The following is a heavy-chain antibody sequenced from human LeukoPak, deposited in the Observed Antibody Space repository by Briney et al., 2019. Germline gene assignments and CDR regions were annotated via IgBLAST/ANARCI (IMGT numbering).Heavy chain of an antibody. CDR2: ISPYNGDT. V-gene: IGHV1-18*01. D-gene: IGHD3-10*01. CDR1: GYTFTNYH. CDR3: ATDITLGNFDF. J-gene: IGHJ4*02. Sequence: AASVKVSCRASGYTFTNYHISWVRQAPGQGLEWMGWISPYNGDTYFGQKLQDRVTMTTDTSTSTAYMQLRNLRSDDTAVYYCATDITLGNFDFWGQGTLVAVSS.